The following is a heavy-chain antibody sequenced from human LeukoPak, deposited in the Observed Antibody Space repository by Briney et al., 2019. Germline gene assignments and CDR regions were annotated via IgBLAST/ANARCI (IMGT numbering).Heavy chain of an antibody. J-gene: IGHJ4*02. V-gene: IGHV4-39*01. CDR3: ARRSARGLFDY. CDR2: IYYSGGT. Sequence: PSETLSLTCTVSGGSISSSSYYWGWIRQPPGKGLEWIGSIYYSGGTYYNPSLKSRVTISVDTSKNQFSLKLSSVTAADTAVYYCARRSARGLFDYWGQGTLVTVSS. D-gene: IGHD4-17*01. CDR1: GGSISSSSYY.